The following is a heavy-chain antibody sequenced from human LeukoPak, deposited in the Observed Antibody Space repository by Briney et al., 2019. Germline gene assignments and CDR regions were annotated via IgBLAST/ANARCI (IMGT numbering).Heavy chain of an antibody. CDR2: IIPIFGTA. CDR3: ARDSSSSSGYYMDV. D-gene: IGHD6-13*01. V-gene: IGHV1-69*06. J-gene: IGHJ6*03. CDR1: GGTFRRFA. Sequence: SVKVSCKVSGGTFRRFAMSWVRQAPGQGLEWMGGIIPIFGTANYAQKFQGRVTITADKSTSTAYMELSSLRSEDTAVYYRARDSSSSSGYYMDVWGKGTTVTVSS.